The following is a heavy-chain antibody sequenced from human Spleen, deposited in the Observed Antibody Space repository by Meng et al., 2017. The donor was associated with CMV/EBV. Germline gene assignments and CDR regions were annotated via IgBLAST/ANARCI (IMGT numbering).Heavy chain of an antibody. CDR2: MNPNSGNT. J-gene: IGHJ6*02. Sequence: ASVKVSCKASGYTFTNYGISWVRQAPGQGLEWMGWMNPNSGNTGYAQKFQGRVTITRNTSISTAYMELSSLRSEDTAVYYCARKRSYYYGMDVWGQGTTVTISS. CDR1: GYTFTNYG. V-gene: IGHV1-8*03. CDR3: ARKRSYYYGMDV.